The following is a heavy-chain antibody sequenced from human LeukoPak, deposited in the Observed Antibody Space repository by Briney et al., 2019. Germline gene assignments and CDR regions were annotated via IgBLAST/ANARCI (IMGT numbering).Heavy chain of an antibody. CDR3: AKRTERITMIVVSATGYFDY. CDR1: GFTFSSYA. V-gene: IGHV3-23*01. Sequence: GGSLRLSCAASGFTFSSYAMSWVRQAPGKGLEWVSAISGSGGSTYYADSVKGRFTISRDNSKNTLYLQMNSLRAEDTAVYYCAKRTERITMIVVSATGYFDYWGQGTQVTVSS. D-gene: IGHD3-22*01. J-gene: IGHJ4*02. CDR2: ISGSGGST.